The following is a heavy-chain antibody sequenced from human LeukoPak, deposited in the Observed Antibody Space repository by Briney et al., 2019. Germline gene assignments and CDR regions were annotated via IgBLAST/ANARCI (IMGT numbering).Heavy chain of an antibody. Sequence: ASVKVSCKVSGYTLTELSMHLVRQAPGKGLEWMGGCDPEDGETIYAQKFQGRVTMTEDTSTDTAYMELSSLRSEDTAVYYCATPKIAAAGTYYYGMDVWGQGTTVTVSS. V-gene: IGHV1-24*01. CDR2: CDPEDGET. J-gene: IGHJ6*02. CDR1: GYTLTELS. CDR3: ATPKIAAAGTYYYGMDV. D-gene: IGHD6-13*01.